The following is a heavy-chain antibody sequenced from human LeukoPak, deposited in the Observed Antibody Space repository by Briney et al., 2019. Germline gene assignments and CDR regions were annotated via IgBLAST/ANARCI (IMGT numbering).Heavy chain of an antibody. CDR3: ARGPLPGYSSGWYAYYYYYMDV. D-gene: IGHD6-19*01. CDR1: GGSFSSYY. Sequence: SETLSLTCAVYGGSFSSYYWSWLRQPPGKGLEWIGYIYYSGSTNYNPSLKSRVTISVDTSKNQFSLKLSSVTAADTAVYYCARGPLPGYSSGWYAYYYYYMDVWGKGTTVTASS. CDR2: IYYSGST. J-gene: IGHJ6*03. V-gene: IGHV4-59*01.